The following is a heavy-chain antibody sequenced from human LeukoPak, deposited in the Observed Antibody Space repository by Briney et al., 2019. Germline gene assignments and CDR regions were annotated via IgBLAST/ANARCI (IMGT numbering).Heavy chain of an antibody. J-gene: IGHJ5*02. CDR3: ARELAAAGTKWFDP. CDR1: GGTFSSYG. V-gene: IGHV1-18*01. CDR2: ISAYNGNT. D-gene: IGHD6-13*01. Sequence: ASVKVSCKASGGTFSSYGISWVRQAPGQGLEWMGWISAYNGNTNYAQKLQGRVTMTTDTSTSTAYMELRSLRSDDTAVYYCARELAAAGTKWFDPWGQGTPVTVSS.